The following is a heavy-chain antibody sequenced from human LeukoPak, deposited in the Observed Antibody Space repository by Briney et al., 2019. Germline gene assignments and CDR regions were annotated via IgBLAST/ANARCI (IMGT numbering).Heavy chain of an antibody. CDR3: AKDSGMTTDTKTNYYYYYMDV. V-gene: IGHV3-7*03. D-gene: IGHD4-17*01. Sequence: PGGSLRLSCAASGFTFSSYWMSWVRQAPGKGLEWVANIKQDGSEKYYVDSVKGRFTISRDNAKNSLYLQMNSLRAEDTAVYYCAKDSGMTTDTKTNYYYYYMDVWGKGTTVTVSS. CDR1: GFTFSSYW. J-gene: IGHJ6*03. CDR2: IKQDGSEK.